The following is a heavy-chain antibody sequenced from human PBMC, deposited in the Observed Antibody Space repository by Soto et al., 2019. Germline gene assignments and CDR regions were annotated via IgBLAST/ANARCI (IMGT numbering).Heavy chain of an antibody. D-gene: IGHD5-12*01. V-gene: IGHV4-39*01. CDR1: GGSISARSYS. CDR3: TRHAAGSGYGPIDY. Sequence: QLQLQESGPGLVKPSETLSLTCTVSGGSISARSYSWGWVRQPPGKGLEWIGIISNNGDTYYTPSLKSRLTISVDTSKNQFSLHLSSVTATDTAIYYCTRHAAGSGYGPIDYWGQGTLVPVSS. CDR2: ISNNGDT. J-gene: IGHJ4*02.